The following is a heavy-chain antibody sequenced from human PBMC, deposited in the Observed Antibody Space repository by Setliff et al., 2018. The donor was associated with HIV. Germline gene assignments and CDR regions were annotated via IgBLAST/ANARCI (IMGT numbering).Heavy chain of an antibody. CDR3: ARGGTRWLQRGFDY. CDR1: GGSISSNNYY. Sequence: PSETLSLTCTVSGGSISSNNYYWGWIRQPPGKGLEWIGSIYYSGSSYYNPTLKSRVTISVDTSKNQFSLKLSSVTAADTALYYCARGGTRWLQRGFDYWGQGTLVTVSS. D-gene: IGHD5-12*01. J-gene: IGHJ4*02. V-gene: IGHV4-39*01. CDR2: IYYSGSS.